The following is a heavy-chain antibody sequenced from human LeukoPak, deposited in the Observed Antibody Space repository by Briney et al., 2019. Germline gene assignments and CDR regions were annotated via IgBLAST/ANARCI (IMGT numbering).Heavy chain of an antibody. D-gene: IGHD2-15*01. CDR1: GFTVSSKY. Sequence: GGSLRLSCAASGFTVSSKYMSWVRQAPGKGLEWVSVIYSGGSTYYADSVKGRSTISRDNAKNSLFLQMNSLRAEDTAIYYCTTDTWYSAGHWGQGTLVTVSS. V-gene: IGHV3-53*01. CDR3: TTDTWYSAGH. J-gene: IGHJ4*02. CDR2: IYSGGST.